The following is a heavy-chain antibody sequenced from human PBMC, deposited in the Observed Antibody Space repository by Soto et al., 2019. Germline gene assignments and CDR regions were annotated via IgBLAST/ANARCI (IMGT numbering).Heavy chain of an antibody. CDR1: GGSFSGYY. CDR2: INHSGST. J-gene: IGHJ4*02. Sequence: SETLSLTCAVYGGSFSGYYWSWIRQPPGKGLEWIGEINHSGSTNYNPSLKSRVTISVDTSKNQFSLKLSSVTAADTAVYYCARGLQVDYGDYLFDYWGQGTLVTVSS. V-gene: IGHV4-34*01. D-gene: IGHD4-17*01. CDR3: ARGLQVDYGDYLFDY.